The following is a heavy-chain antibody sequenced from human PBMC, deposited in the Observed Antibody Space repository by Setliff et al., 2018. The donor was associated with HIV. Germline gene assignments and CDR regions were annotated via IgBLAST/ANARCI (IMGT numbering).Heavy chain of an antibody. J-gene: IGHJ4*02. D-gene: IGHD5-18*01. CDR1: GYAFTGYY. CDR2: INPNSGGT. CDR3: ARITVDTAMVYDY. V-gene: IGHV1-2*06. Sequence: ASVKVSCKASGYAFTGYYMHWVRQAPGQGLEWMGRINPNSGGTNYAQKFQGRVTMTRDTSISTAYMELSRLRSDDTAVYYCARITVDTAMVYDYWGQGTLVTVSS.